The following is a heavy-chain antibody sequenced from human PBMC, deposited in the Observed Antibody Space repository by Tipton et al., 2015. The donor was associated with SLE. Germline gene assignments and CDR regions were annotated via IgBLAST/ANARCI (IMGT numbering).Heavy chain of an antibody. V-gene: IGHV1-2*02. Sequence: QLVQSGAEVKKPGASVKVSCKASGYRFSDHYIHWVRQAPGQGLEWMGWINPKRGGTSYAQNYQDRLSMARDSSLNTVYMELSGLQSDDTAVYYCARDDGFNGDYYFDNWGQGTLVSVSS. CDR1: GYRFSDHY. J-gene: IGHJ4*02. CDR2: INPKRGGT. D-gene: IGHD4-17*01. CDR3: ARDDGFNGDYYFDN.